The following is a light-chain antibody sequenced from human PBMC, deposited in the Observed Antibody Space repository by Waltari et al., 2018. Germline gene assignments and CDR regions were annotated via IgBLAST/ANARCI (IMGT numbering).Light chain of an antibody. J-gene: IGKJ1*01. CDR1: QSLLYSSNNKNY. CDR2: WAS. CDR3: QQHYSSPWT. V-gene: IGKV4-1*01. Sequence: DIVMTQSPDSLAVSLGERVTINCTSSQSLLYSSNNKNYLAWYQQKPGQAPKLLIYWASTRESGVPNRFSGSGSGTDFTLTISGLQAEDVAVYYCQQHYSSPWTFGQGTKVEIK.